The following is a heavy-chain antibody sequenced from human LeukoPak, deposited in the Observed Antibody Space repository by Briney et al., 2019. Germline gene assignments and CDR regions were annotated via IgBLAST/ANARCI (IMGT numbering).Heavy chain of an antibody. J-gene: IGHJ4*02. D-gene: IGHD5-12*01. CDR1: GFTFRDAW. Sequence: PGGSLRLSCAASGFTFRDAWMTGVRQAPGKGLEWVSSISSSSSYIYYADSVKGRFTISRDNAKNSLYLQMNSLRAEDTAVYYCARDNAQNGYASYFDYWGQGTLVTVSS. CDR2: ISSSSSYI. V-gene: IGHV3-21*04. CDR3: ARDNAQNGYASYFDY.